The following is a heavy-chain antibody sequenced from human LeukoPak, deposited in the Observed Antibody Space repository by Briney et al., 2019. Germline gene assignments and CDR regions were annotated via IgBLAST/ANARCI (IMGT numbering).Heavy chain of an antibody. CDR2: IYPGDSDT. Sequence: GESLKISCKGSGYSFTSYWIGWVRQMPGKGLEWMGIIYPGDSDTRYSPSFHGQVTISADKSISTAYLQWSSLKASDTAMYYCARSVVWFGELDDYWGQGTLVTVSS. J-gene: IGHJ4*02. V-gene: IGHV5-51*01. CDR3: ARSVVWFGELDDY. CDR1: GYSFTSYW. D-gene: IGHD3-10*01.